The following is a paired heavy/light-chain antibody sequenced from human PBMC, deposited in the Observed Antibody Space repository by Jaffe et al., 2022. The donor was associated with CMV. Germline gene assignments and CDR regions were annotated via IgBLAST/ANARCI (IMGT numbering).Light chain of an antibody. Sequence: QPVLTQPPSASASLGASVTLTCTLSSGYSNYKVDWYQQRPGKGPRFVMRVGTGGIVGSKGDGIPDRFSVLGSGLNRYLTIKNIQEEDESDYHCGADHGSGSNFVYVVFGGGTKLTVL. CDR3: GADHGSGSNFVYVV. CDR1: SGYSNYK. V-gene: IGLV9-49*01. CDR2: VGTGGIVG. J-gene: IGLJ2*01.
Heavy chain of an antibody. J-gene: IGHJ4*02. Sequence: QVQLQESGPGLVKPSQTLSLTCTVSGGSISSGGYYWSWIRQHPGKGLEWIGYIYYSGSTYYNPSLKSRVTISVDTSKNQFSLKLSSVTAADTAVYYCARGTKYYYDSSGYSILDYWGQGTLVTVSS. CDR3: ARGTKYYYDSSGYSILDY. V-gene: IGHV4-31*03. CDR1: GGSISSGGYY. CDR2: IYYSGST. D-gene: IGHD3-22*01.